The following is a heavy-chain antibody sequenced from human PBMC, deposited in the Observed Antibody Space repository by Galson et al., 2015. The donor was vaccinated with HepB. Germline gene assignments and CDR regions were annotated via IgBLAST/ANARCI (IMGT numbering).Heavy chain of an antibody. J-gene: IGHJ5*02. CDR1: EFTFSSYG. CDR2: VSGCGGGK. CDR3: AKRYQLLWTPPWKNWFDP. D-gene: IGHD2-2*01. Sequence: SLRLSCAATEFTFSSYGVSGVRQALGEGLDWGSTVSGCGGGKYYAGSVKGRFTISRDNSKNTLYLQMNSLRAEDTAVYYCAKRYQLLWTPPWKNWFDPWGQGTLVTVSS. V-gene: IGHV3-23*01.